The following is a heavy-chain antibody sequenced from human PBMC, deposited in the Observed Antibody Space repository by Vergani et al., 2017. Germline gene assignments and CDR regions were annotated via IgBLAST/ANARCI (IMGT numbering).Heavy chain of an antibody. CDR2: IIPIFGTA. CDR3: AREDPDPYDYVWGSYMHV. CDR1: GGTFSSYA. Sequence: QVQLVQSGSELKKPGASVKVSCKASGGTFSSYAISWVRQAPGQGLEWMGRIIPIFGTANYAQKFQGRVTITADESTSTAYMELSSLRSEDTAVYYCAREDPDPYDYVWGSYMHVWGKGTTVTVSS. J-gene: IGHJ6*04. V-gene: IGHV1-69*18. D-gene: IGHD3-16*01.